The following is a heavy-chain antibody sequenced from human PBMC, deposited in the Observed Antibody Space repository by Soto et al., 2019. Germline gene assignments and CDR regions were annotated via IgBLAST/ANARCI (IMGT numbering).Heavy chain of an antibody. CDR1: GASMSSYY. J-gene: IGHJ5*02. D-gene: IGHD2-15*01. Sequence: SGSLCLSGTVSGASMSSYYWSWIRQPPGKGLEWVGYINYSWSTNYNPSLKSRVTISVDTSKNQFSMNLRPVTAEDTAVYYCASKQNIYCNDNICRNRLAPWVQGNLVTVS. CDR2: INYSWST. CDR3: ASKQNIYCNDNICRNRLAP. V-gene: IGHV4-59*01.